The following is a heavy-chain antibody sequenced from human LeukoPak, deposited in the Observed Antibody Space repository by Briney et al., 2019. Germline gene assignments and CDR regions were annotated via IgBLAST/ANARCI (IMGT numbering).Heavy chain of an antibody. V-gene: IGHV4-31*03. CDR2: IYYSGST. J-gene: IGHJ5*02. Sequence: SETLSLTCTVSGGSISSCGYYWSWIRQHPGKGLEWIGYIYYSGSTYYNPSLKSRVTISVDTSKNQFSLKLSSVTAADTAVYYCARTLGYCRSTSCGNWFDPWGQGTLVTVSS. CDR3: ARTLGYCRSTSCGNWFDP. CDR1: GGSISSCGYY. D-gene: IGHD2-2*01.